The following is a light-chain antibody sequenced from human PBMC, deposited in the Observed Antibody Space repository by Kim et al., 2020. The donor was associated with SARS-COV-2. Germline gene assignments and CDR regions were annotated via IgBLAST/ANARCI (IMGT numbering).Light chain of an antibody. CDR1: QTISNY. V-gene: IGKV1-39*01. J-gene: IGKJ5*01. Sequence: ASVGDRVIITCRASQTISNYLNWYQQKPGKAPKLLIYAASSLQSGVPSRFSGSGSGTDFTLTISSLRPEDFATYYCQQSYTTAITFGQGTRLGIK. CDR3: QQSYTTAIT. CDR2: AAS.